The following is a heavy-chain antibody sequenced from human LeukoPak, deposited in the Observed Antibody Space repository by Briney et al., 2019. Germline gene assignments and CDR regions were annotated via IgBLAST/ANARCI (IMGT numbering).Heavy chain of an antibody. CDR3: ARINWNFNAFDI. CDR1: GYTFTSDD. CDR2: IIPIFGTA. J-gene: IGHJ3*02. V-gene: IGHV1-69*05. D-gene: IGHD1-7*01. Sequence: GASVKVSCKASGYTFTSDDINWVRQAPGQGLEWMGGIIPIFGTANYAQKFQGRVTITTDESTSTAYMELSSLRSEDTAVYYCARINWNFNAFDIWGQGTMVTVSS.